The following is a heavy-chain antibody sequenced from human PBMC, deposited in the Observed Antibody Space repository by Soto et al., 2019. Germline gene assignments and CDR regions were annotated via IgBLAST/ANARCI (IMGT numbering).Heavy chain of an antibody. CDR1: RGSITSSGYY. V-gene: IGHV4-30-4*02. D-gene: IGHD5-18*01. J-gene: IGHJ2*01. CDR2: IYNSGST. Sequence: PSDTLSDTCSVSRGSITSSGYYWSWIRQHPGKGLEWIGDIYNSGSTHYNPSLKSRVSILLDTSKDQFSLKLTSVTAADTALYYCARSAIATHWFFDLWGRGTLVTVSS. CDR3: ARSAIATHWFFDL.